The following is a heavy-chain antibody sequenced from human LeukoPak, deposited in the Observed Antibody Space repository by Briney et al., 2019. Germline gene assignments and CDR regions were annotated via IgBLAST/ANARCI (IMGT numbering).Heavy chain of an antibody. Sequence: AGGSLRLSCVGSGFTLSNYRMHWVRQAPGKGLEWVSRIMFDGTFTMYADSVKGRFTTSRDNAKNTLYLQMNSLRAEDTAIYYCARDDYFSSWGQGTLVSVSS. V-gene: IGHV3-74*03. J-gene: IGHJ5*02. D-gene: IGHD3-16*01. CDR1: GFTLSNYR. CDR2: IMFDGTFT. CDR3: ARDDYFSS.